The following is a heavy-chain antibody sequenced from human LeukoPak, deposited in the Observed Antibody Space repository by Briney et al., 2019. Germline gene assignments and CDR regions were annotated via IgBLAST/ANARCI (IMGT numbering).Heavy chain of an antibody. J-gene: IGHJ4*02. CDR1: GFTFSSYG. D-gene: IGHD3-16*01. V-gene: IGHV3-30*03. CDR2: ISYDGSNK. CDR3: ARGDLPFQF. Sequence: HPGGSLRLSCAASGFTFSSYGMHWVRQAPGKGLEWVAVISYDGSNKYYADSVKGRFTISRDNSKNTLYLQMNSLRVEDTAVYYCARGDLPFQFWGQGTLVTVSS.